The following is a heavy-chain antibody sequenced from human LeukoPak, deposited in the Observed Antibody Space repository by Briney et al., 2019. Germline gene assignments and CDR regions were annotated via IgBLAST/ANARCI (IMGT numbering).Heavy chain of an antibody. D-gene: IGHD7-27*01. CDR1: GFTFSLCG. CDR2: ISYDGSNK. V-gene: IGHV3-30*03. CDR3: AREELTGYAFAI. Sequence: PGRSLRLSCASSGFTFSLCGMHWVPQAPGKGLEWVAVISYDGSNKYYADSVKGRFTISRDNSKNTLYLQMNSLRAEDTALYYCAREELTGYAFAIWGQGTMVTVSS. J-gene: IGHJ3*02.